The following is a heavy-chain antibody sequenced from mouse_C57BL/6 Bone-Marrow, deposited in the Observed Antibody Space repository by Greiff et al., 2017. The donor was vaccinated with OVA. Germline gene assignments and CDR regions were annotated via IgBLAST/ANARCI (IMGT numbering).Heavy chain of an antibody. V-gene: IGHV1-74*01. D-gene: IGHD1-1*01. CDR2: IHPSDSDT. CDR1: GYTFTSYW. Sequence: QVQLQQPGAELVKPGASVKVSCKASGYTFTSYWMHWVKQRPGQGLEWIGRIHPSDSDTNYNQKFKGKATLTVDKSSSTAYMQHSRLTSEDSAVYYCEILRNSRYVRGDYWGQGTTLTVSS. CDR3: EILRNSRYVRGDY. J-gene: IGHJ2*01.